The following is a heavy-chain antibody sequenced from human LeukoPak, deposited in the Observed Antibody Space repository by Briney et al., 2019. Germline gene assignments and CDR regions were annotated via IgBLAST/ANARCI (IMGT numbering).Heavy chain of an antibody. Sequence: SQTLSLTCAVSGGSISSGGYSWSWIRQPPGKAMEFIAYIYYTGNTYFNPSLKSRVTISADTSKNQFSLKLSSVTAADTAVYYCASGIILTGYYLMYYFDYWGQGTLVTVSS. V-gene: IGHV4-30-4*07. J-gene: IGHJ4*02. D-gene: IGHD3-9*01. CDR3: ASGIILTGYYLMYYFDY. CDR2: IYYTGNT. CDR1: GGSISSGGYS.